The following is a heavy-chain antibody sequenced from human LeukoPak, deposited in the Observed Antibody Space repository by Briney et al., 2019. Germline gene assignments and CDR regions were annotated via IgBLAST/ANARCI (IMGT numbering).Heavy chain of an antibody. CDR2: ISYDGSNK. V-gene: IGHV3-30-3*01. J-gene: IGHJ5*02. D-gene: IGHD3-10*01. CDR1: GFTFSSYA. CDR3: ARGYGDWFDP. Sequence: GGSLRLSCAASGFTFSSYAMNWVRQAPGKGLEWVAVISYDGSNKYYADSVKGRFTISRDNSKNTLYLQMNSLRAEDTAVYYCARGYGDWFDPWGQGTLVTVSS.